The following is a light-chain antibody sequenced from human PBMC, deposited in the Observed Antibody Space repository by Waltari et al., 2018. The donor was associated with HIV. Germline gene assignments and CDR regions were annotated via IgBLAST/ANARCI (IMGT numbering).Light chain of an antibody. CDR2: RNN. V-gene: IGLV1-47*01. CDR3: ASWDDKLSHWV. J-gene: IGLJ3*02. CDR1: NSNVGNNF. Sequence: QSVLTQPPSASKTPGQRVLMSCSGTNSNVGNNFVSWFQQVPGGAPKLVIYRNNRRPSAVSDRFSGAKSGSSASLAISGLQSDDEADYFCASWDDKLSHWVFGVGTKLTV.